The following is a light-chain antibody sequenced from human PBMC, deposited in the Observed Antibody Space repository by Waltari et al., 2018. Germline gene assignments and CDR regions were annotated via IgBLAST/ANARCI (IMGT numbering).Light chain of an antibody. CDR1: QGIRSN. J-gene: IGKJ1*01. CDR2: GAS. V-gene: IGKV3-15*01. CDR3: QQYDNWLGT. Sequence: EIVMTQSPATLSVFPGERATLPCRASQGIRSNLAWYQHKPGQDPRLLIYGASTRATGIPARFSGSGSGTEFTLTISGLQSEDFAVYFCQQYDNWLGTFGQGTKVEIK.